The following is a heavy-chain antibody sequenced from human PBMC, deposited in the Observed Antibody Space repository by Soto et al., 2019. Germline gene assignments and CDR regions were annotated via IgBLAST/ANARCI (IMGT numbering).Heavy chain of an antibody. V-gene: IGHV4-59*01. J-gene: IGHJ4*02. CDR1: GGSISSYY. CDR2: IYYSGST. CDR3: VSGYYYSPFDY. D-gene: IGHD3-22*01. Sequence: SETLSLTCTVSGGSISSYYWSWIRQPPGKGLEWIGYIYYSGSTNYNPSLKSRVTISVDTSKNQFSLKLSSVTAADTAVHYCVSGYYYSPFDYWGQGTLVTVSS.